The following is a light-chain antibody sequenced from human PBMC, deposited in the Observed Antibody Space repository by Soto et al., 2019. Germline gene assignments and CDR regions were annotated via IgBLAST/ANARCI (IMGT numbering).Light chain of an antibody. CDR1: QSISSW. Sequence: DIQMTQYPSTLSASVGDRVIITCRASQSISSWLSWYQQKPGKAPKLLISKASNLESGVPSRFSGSGSGTEFTLTVSSLQPDDFATYYCQQYDSYWTFGQGTKVEIK. V-gene: IGKV1-5*03. CDR2: KAS. CDR3: QQYDSYWT. J-gene: IGKJ1*01.